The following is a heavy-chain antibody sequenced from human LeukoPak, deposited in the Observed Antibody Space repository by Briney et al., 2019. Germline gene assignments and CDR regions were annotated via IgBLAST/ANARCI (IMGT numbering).Heavy chain of an antibody. CDR2: ISGSGNST. D-gene: IGHD2-15*01. CDR1: GFTFKSYA. CDR3: AKIYCSGGRCHHFDY. Sequence: GGSLRLSCSASGFTFKSYAMHWVRQAPGKGLEWVSAISGSGNSTYYAESVKGRFAISRDNSKNTLFLQMNSLRAEDTAVYYCAKIYCSGGRCHHFDYWGQGTLVTVSS. V-gene: IGHV3-23*01. J-gene: IGHJ4*02.